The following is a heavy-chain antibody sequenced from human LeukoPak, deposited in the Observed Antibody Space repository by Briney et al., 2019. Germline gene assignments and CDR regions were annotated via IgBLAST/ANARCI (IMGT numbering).Heavy chain of an antibody. CDR2: ISSSSSYI. D-gene: IGHD6-6*01. Sequence: GGSLRLSCAASGFTFSSYSMNWVRQAPGKGLEWVSSISSSSSYIYYADSVKGRFTISRDNAKNSLYLQMNSLRAEDTAVYYCAREYSSSTDFDYWGQGTLVTVSS. V-gene: IGHV3-21*01. CDR1: GFTFSSYS. J-gene: IGHJ4*02. CDR3: AREYSSSTDFDY.